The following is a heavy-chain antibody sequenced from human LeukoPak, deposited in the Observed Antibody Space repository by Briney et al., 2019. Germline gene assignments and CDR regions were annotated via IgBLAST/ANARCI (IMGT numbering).Heavy chain of an antibody. CDR2: ISGSGGST. J-gene: IGHJ4*02. CDR1: GFTLSTYA. V-gene: IGHV3-23*01. CDR3: AKDHKANSGSATLFDF. D-gene: IGHD1-26*01. Sequence: YPGGSLRLSCAASGFTLSTYAMNWVRQAPGKGLEWVSGISGSGGSTYYADSVKGRFTISRDNSKNTLYLQLNSLRAEDTAIYYCAKDHKANSGSATLFDFWGQGTLVTVSS.